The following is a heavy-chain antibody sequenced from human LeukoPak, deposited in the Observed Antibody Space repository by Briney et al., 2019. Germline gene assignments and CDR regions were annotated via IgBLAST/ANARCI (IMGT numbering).Heavy chain of an antibody. V-gene: IGHV4-4*02. CDR2: VNLQGST. CDR1: GGSITSTIY. CDR3: AREGGPYRPLDY. J-gene: IGHJ4*02. Sequence: PSETLSLTCGVSGGSITSTIYWTWVRQPPGKGREWIGEVNLQGSTNYNPSLMGRVAISVDMSENHISLQLTSVTAADTAVYYCAREGGPYRPLDYSGQGTLVTVSS.